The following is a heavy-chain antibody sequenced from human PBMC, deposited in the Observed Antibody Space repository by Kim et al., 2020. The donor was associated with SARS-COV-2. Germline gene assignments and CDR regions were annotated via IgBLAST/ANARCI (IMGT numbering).Heavy chain of an antibody. J-gene: IGHJ4*02. V-gene: IGHV1-2*02. Sequence: ASVKVSCKASGYTFSGNYINWVRQAPGHGLEWMGWINPNTGVTNYAEKFQGRVTMTSDTSINTAYLELSSLTSDDSAVYYCARWRSQNLMRGLDYWGQGTLVTVSS. CDR2: INPNTGVT. D-gene: IGHD2-21*02. CDR3: ARWRSQNLMRGLDY. CDR1: GYTFSGNY.